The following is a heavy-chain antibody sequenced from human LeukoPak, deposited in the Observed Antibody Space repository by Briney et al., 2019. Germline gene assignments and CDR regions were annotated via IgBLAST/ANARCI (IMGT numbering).Heavy chain of an antibody. CDR2: INPSGSDT. Sequence: AASVKVSCKASGYTFTSFYMHWVRQAPGQGLEWMGIINPSGSDTTYAQKFQGRVTMTRDLSTSTFYMELRSLRSDDTAVYYCARDLYSRRMNYYGSGSYFAYWGPGTLVTVSS. V-gene: IGHV1-46*01. CDR1: GYTFTSFY. CDR3: ARDLYSRRMNYYGSGSYFAY. D-gene: IGHD3-10*01. J-gene: IGHJ4*02.